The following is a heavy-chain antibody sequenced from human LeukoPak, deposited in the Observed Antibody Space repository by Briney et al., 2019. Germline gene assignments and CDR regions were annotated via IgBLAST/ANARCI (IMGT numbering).Heavy chain of an antibody. Sequence: ASVKVSCKASGGTFSSYAISWGRQAPGQGLEWMGRIIPIFGIANYAQKFQGRVTITADKSTSTAYMELSSLRSEDTAVYYCARDARELPFDYWGQGTLVTVSS. CDR2: IIPIFGIA. J-gene: IGHJ4*02. CDR3: ARDARELPFDY. CDR1: GGTFSSYA. D-gene: IGHD1-26*01. V-gene: IGHV1-69*04.